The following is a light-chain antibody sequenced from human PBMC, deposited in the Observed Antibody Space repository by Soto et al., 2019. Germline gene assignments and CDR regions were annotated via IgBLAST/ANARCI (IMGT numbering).Light chain of an antibody. CDR3: SSYTSSSTLDV. CDR1: SSDVGGYNY. V-gene: IGLV2-14*01. Sequence: QSVLTQPASVSGYPGQSITISCTGTSSDVGGYNYVSWYQQHTGKAPKLMLYDVSNRPSGVSNRFSGSKSGNTASLTISGLQAEDEADYYCSSYTSSSTLDVFGTGTKLTVL. CDR2: DVS. J-gene: IGLJ1*01.